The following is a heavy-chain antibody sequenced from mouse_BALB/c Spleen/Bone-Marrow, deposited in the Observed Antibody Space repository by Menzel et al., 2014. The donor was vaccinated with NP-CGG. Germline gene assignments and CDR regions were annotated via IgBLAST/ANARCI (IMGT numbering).Heavy chain of an antibody. CDR1: GFTFTDYY. CDR3: ATGWFAY. CDR2: IRNKANGYTT. Sequence: EVKLEESGGGLVQPGGSLRLSCATSGFTFTDYYMSWVRQPPGKALEWLGFIRNKANGYTTEYSASVKGRFTLSRDNSQSILYLQMNTLRAEDSATYYCATGWFAYGGQGTLVTVSA. J-gene: IGHJ3*01. V-gene: IGHV7-3*02.